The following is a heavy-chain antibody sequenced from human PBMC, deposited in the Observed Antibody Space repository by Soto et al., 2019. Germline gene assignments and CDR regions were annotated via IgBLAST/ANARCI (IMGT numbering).Heavy chain of an antibody. V-gene: IGHV6-1*01. J-gene: IGHJ3*01. CDR1: GDSVSTNNAT. D-gene: IGHD2-15*01. CDR2: TYLRSKWYN. Sequence: QIQLQQSGPGLVKPSQTLSLTCVISGDSVSTNNATWNWIRQSPSRGLEWLGRTYLRSKWYNEYAVSVKIRIAIRPDTSKILFSLQPSSVTPVDTAVYFCARAAVAFDAFDLWGQGTVVTVSS. CDR3: ARAAVAFDAFDL.